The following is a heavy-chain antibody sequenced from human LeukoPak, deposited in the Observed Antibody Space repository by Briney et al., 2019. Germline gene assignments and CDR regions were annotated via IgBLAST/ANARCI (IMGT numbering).Heavy chain of an antibody. V-gene: IGHV1-69*04. CDR1: GGTFSCYT. Sequence: ASVKVSCKASGGTFSCYTISWVRQAPGQGLEWMGRIIPILGIANYAQKFQGRVTITADKSTSTAYMELSSLRSEDTAVYYCARDTITGNWFDPWGQGTLVTVSS. D-gene: IGHD1-14*01. J-gene: IGHJ5*02. CDR3: ARDTITGNWFDP. CDR2: IIPILGIA.